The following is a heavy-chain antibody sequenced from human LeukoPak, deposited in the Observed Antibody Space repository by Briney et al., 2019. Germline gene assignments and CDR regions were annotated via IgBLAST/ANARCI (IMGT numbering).Heavy chain of an antibody. CDR3: AKDRGTGFLHDWTVSS. Sequence: GGSLRLSCAASGFTISNYAMSWVRQAPGKGLEWVSGVSDSGGNTYYADSVKGRFTISRDNSKNTLYLQMNSLRAEDTAVYYCAKDRGTGFLHDWTVSSWGQGTRVTVSS. J-gene: IGHJ4*02. D-gene: IGHD3/OR15-3a*01. V-gene: IGHV3-23*01. CDR2: VSDSGGNT. CDR1: GFTISNYA.